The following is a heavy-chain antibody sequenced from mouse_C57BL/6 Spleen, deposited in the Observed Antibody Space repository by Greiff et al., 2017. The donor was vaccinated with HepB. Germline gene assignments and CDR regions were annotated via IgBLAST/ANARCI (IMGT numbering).Heavy chain of an antibody. Sequence: QVPLQQSGPGLVKPGASVKISCQASGFAFSSSWMNGVKQRPGKGLEWVGRVYPGDGDTKYNGKFKGKATLTADKSSSTAYMQLSSLTSEDSAVYFCARYYYGSSHWYFDVWGTGTTVTVSS. CDR2: VYPGDGDT. V-gene: IGHV1-82*01. J-gene: IGHJ1*03. CDR3: ARYYYGSSHWYFDV. CDR1: GFAFSSSW. D-gene: IGHD1-1*01.